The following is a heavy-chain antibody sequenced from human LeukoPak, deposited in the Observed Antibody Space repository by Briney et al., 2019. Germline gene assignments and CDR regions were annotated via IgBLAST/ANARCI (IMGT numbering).Heavy chain of an antibody. D-gene: IGHD3-10*01. Sequence: PSETLSLTCTVSGGSISGYYWIWIRQPPGKGLEWIGYIYYSGNTNYNPSLKSRVTISVDTSKNQFSLKLSSATAADTAVYYCAKYYYGSGSYNFDYWGQGTLVTVSS. V-gene: IGHV4-59*12. CDR1: GGSISGYY. CDR2: IYYSGNT. J-gene: IGHJ4*02. CDR3: AKYYYGSGSYNFDY.